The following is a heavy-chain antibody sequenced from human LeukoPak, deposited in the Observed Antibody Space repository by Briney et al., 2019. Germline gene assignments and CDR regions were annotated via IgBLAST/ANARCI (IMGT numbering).Heavy chain of an antibody. CDR3: AKNMVRGLYMDV. Sequence: SGTLSLTCTVSGGSISSSSYYWGWIRQPPGKGLEWIGSIYYSGSTYYNPSLKSRVTISVDTSKNQFSLKLSSVTAADTAVYYCAKNMVRGLYMDVWGKGTTVTVSS. J-gene: IGHJ6*03. CDR2: IYYSGST. V-gene: IGHV4-39*07. CDR1: GGSISSSSYY. D-gene: IGHD3-10*01.